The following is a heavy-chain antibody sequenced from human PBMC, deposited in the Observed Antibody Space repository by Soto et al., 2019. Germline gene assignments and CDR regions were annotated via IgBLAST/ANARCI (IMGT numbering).Heavy chain of an antibody. V-gene: IGHV3-11*01. CDR2: ISSSGSTI. J-gene: IGHJ4*02. Sequence: GGSLRLSCAASGCTFSDYYMIWIRQAPGKGLEWVSYISSSGSTIYYADSVKGRFTISRDNAKNSLYLQMNSLRAEDTAVYYCARDIMITFGGVIVTGGFDYWGQGTLVTVSS. D-gene: IGHD3-16*02. CDR1: GCTFSDYY. CDR3: ARDIMITFGGVIVTGGFDY.